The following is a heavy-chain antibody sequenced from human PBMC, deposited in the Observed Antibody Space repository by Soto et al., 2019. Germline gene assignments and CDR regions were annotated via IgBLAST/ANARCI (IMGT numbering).Heavy chain of an antibody. CDR3: ARLPRDCNKTSCYYADH. CDR1: GYDFNTNW. Sequence: HGESLKISCRGSGYDFNTNWFGWVRQLPGRGLEWVGIMYPGDSDTMYNPSLQGHVTLSVDVTVSTAFLQWRSLETSDTGMYFCARLPRDCNKTSCYYADHWGQGTQVTVSS. CDR2: MYPGDSDT. V-gene: IGHV5-51*01. D-gene: IGHD3-3*01. J-gene: IGHJ4*02.